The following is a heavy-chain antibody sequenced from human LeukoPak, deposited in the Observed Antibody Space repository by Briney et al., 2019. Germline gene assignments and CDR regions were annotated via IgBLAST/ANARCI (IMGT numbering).Heavy chain of an antibody. Sequence: SETLSLTCTVSGDSFSNYYWNWIRQPPGKGLEWIGYIYHSGHTNYNPSLKSRFTISVDTSKSQFSLNLTSVTAADTAVYYCARRYDILTRSQLDWYLDLWGRGTLVTVSA. CDR3: ARRYDILTRSQLDWYLDL. D-gene: IGHD3-9*01. V-gene: IGHV4-59*01. CDR1: GDSFSNYY. J-gene: IGHJ2*01. CDR2: IYHSGHT.